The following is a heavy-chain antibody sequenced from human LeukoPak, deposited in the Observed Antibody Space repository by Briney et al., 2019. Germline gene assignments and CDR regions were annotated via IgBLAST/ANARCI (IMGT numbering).Heavy chain of an antibody. CDR3: LRDYGNFVQGN. V-gene: IGHV4-39*07. Sequence: SETLSLTCTVSTDSISSGNYYWGWVRQSPGQGLEWIGSIVSGGSTYHTPFLKSRVTMSIDTSNNPFSLKLSFVTADDTAIYYCLRDYGNFVQGNWGQGTLVTVSS. CDR1: TDSISSGNYY. CDR2: IVSGGST. J-gene: IGHJ4*02. D-gene: IGHD1-7*01.